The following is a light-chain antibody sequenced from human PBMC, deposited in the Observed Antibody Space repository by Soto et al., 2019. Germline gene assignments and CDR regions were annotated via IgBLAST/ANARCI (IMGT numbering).Light chain of an antibody. J-gene: IGLJ3*02. Sequence: QSVLTQPSSLSASPGASASLTYTLRSGFDVGTYKIYWYQQRPGSPPQYLLTYKSDSDNQQGSGVPSRFSGSKDASANAGILLISGLQSDDEADYYCVIWHGYGWVFGGGTKVTVL. V-gene: IGLV5-45*03. CDR3: VIWHGYGWV. CDR2: YKSDSDN. CDR1: SGFDVGTYK.